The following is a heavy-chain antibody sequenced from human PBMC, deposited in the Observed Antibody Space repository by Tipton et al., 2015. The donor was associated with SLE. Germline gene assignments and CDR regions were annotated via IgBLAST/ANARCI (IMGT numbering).Heavy chain of an antibody. D-gene: IGHD6-13*01. Sequence: LRLSCTVSGGSISSGDYYWSWIRQPPGKGLEWIGYIYYSGSTYYNPSLKSRVTISVDRSKNQFSLKLNSVTAADTAVYYCARATPGGIAAAGYYYYMDVWGKGTTVTVSS. CDR1: GGSISSGDYY. CDR3: ARATPGGIAAAGYYYYMDV. CDR2: IYYSGST. V-gene: IGHV4-30-4*01. J-gene: IGHJ6*03.